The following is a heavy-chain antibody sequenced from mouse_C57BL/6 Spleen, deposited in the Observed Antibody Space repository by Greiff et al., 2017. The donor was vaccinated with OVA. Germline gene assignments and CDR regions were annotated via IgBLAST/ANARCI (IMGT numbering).Heavy chain of an antibody. CDR2: INYDGSST. Sequence: EVKLVESEGGLVQPGSSMKLSCTASGFTFSDYYMAWVRQVPEKGLEWVANINYDGSSTYYLDSLKSRFIISRDNAKNILYLQMSSLKSEDTATYYCARDLRYYGSSYWYFDVWGTGTTVTVSS. D-gene: IGHD1-1*01. CDR1: GFTFSDYY. CDR3: ARDLRYYGSSYWYFDV. J-gene: IGHJ1*03. V-gene: IGHV5-16*01.